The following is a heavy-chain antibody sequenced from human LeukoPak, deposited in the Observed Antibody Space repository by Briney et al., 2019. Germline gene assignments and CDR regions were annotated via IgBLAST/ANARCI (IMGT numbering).Heavy chain of an antibody. CDR3: AKDGDSSGWYGTYYYYYGMDV. Sequence: GRSLRLSCAASGFTFSSYGMHWVRQAPGKGLEWVAVISYDGSNKYYADSVKGRFTISRDNSKNTLYLQMNSLRAEDTAVYYCAKDGDSSGWYGTYYYYYGMDVWDQGTTVTVSS. CDR2: ISYDGSNK. CDR1: GFTFSSYG. V-gene: IGHV3-30*18. J-gene: IGHJ6*02. D-gene: IGHD6-19*01.